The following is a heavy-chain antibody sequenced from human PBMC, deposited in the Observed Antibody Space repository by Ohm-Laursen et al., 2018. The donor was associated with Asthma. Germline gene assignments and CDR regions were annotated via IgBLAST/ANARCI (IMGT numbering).Heavy chain of an antibody. V-gene: IGHV4-59*01. J-gene: IGHJ4*02. CDR2: IYYSGST. Sequence: TLSLTCTVSGGSISSYYWSWIWQPPGKGLEWIGYIYYSGSTNYNPSLKSRVTISVDTSKNQFSLKLSSVTAADTAVYYCAREDYGGKLDYWGQGTLVTVSS. CDR1: GGSISSYY. CDR3: AREDYGGKLDY. D-gene: IGHD4-23*01.